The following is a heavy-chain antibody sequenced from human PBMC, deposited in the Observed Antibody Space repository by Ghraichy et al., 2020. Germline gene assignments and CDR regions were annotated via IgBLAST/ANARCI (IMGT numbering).Heavy chain of an antibody. CDR1: GFTFRSFW. V-gene: IGHV3-7*01. Sequence: GSLRLSCAASGFTFRSFWMSWVRQAPGKGLEWVANIKWDGSEKYYVDSVKGRFTISRDNAKKTLYLQMNSLRAEDTAVYYCARVPYYYDSSGYYRPHYFDYWGQGTLVTVSS. CDR2: IKWDGSEK. CDR3: ARVPYYYDSSGYYRPHYFDY. D-gene: IGHD3-22*01. J-gene: IGHJ4*02.